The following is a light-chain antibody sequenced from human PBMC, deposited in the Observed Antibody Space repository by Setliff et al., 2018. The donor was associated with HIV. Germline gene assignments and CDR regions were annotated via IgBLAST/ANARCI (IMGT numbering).Light chain of an antibody. CDR3: QSYDSSLSGYV. Sequence: QSALTQPPSVSGAPGQGVTISCTGSSSNIGADYDVHWYQQFPGAAPKLVMYGNTNRPSGVPDRFSGSKSGTSASLAITGLQAEDEADYYCQSYDSSLSGYVFGTGTKVTVL. CDR2: GNT. CDR1: SSNIGADYD. V-gene: IGLV1-40*01. J-gene: IGLJ1*01.